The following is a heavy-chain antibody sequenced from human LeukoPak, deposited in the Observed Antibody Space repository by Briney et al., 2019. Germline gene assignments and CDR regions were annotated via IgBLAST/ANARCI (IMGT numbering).Heavy chain of an antibody. CDR3: AREGTSWDNAFDI. V-gene: IGHV3-7*01. CDR2: IKQDGSEK. Sequence: GGSLRLSCAASGFTVSSNYMSWVRQAPGKGLEWVANIKQDGSEKYYVDSVKGRFTISRDNAKNSLYLQMNSLRAEDTAVYYCAREGTSWDNAFDIWGQGTMVTVSS. D-gene: IGHD2-2*01. CDR1: GFTVSSNY. J-gene: IGHJ3*02.